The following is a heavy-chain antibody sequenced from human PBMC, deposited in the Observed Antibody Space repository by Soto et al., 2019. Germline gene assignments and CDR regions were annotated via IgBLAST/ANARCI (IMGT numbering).Heavy chain of an antibody. D-gene: IGHD5-12*01. CDR2: ISGSGGST. V-gene: IGHV3-23*01. CDR3: AKRGYSCYDSGWYFDL. Sequence: EVQLLESGGGLVQPGGSLRLSYAASGFTFSSYAMSWVRQAPGKGLEWVSAISGSGGSTYYADSMKGRFTISRDNSKNSLYLQMSSLRAEDTAVYYCAKRGYSCYDSGWYFDLCCRGTLVTVSS. CDR1: GFTFSSYA. J-gene: IGHJ2*01.